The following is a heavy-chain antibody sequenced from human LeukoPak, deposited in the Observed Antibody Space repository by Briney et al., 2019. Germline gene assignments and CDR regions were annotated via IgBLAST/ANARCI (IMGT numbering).Heavy chain of an antibody. J-gene: IGHJ4*02. D-gene: IGHD3-22*01. CDR3: ARGGYYYDSSETDY. CDR1: GFTFSSYS. V-gene: IGHV3-21*01. Sequence: GGSLRLSSAASGFTFSSYSMNWVRQAPGEGLEWVSSISSSSSYIYYADSVKGRFTISRDNAKNSLYLQMNSLRAEDTAVYYCARGGYYYDSSETDYWGQGTLVTVSS. CDR2: ISSSSSYI.